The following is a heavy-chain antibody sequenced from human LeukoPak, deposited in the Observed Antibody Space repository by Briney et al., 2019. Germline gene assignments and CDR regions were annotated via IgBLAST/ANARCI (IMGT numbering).Heavy chain of an antibody. D-gene: IGHD6-19*01. V-gene: IGHV5-51*01. J-gene: IGHJ4*02. CDR3: ARPQLNIAMAGGDY. CDR2: IYPGDSDT. CDR1: GYSFTNYW. Sequence: GESLKISCKGSGYSFTNYWIGWVRQMPGKGLKWMGIIYPGDSDTRYSPSFQGQVTISADKSISTAYLRWSSLKASDTAMYYCARPQLNIAMAGGDYWGQGTLVTVSS.